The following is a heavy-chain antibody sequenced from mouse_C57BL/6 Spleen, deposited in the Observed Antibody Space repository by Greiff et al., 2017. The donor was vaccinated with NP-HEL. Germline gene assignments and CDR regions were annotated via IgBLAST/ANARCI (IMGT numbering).Heavy chain of an antibody. CDR3: ARSGYYGSSPYYFDY. CDR1: GYTFTSYW. V-gene: IGHV1-69*01. Sequence: QVQLQQSGAELVMPGASVKLSCKASGYTFTSYWMHWVKQRPGQGLEWIGEIDPSDSYTNYNQKFKGKSTLTVDKSSSTAYMQLSSLTSEDSAVYYWARSGYYGSSPYYFDYWGQGTTLTVAS. J-gene: IGHJ2*01. CDR2: IDPSDSYT. D-gene: IGHD1-1*01.